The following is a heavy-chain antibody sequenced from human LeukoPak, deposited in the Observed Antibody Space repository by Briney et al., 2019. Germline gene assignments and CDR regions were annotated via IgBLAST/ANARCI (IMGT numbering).Heavy chain of an antibody. CDR2: ISYDGSNK. CDR3: ASEGGVGRDGYKMLVPLAFDI. V-gene: IGHV3-30-3*01. D-gene: IGHD5-24*01. Sequence: PGRSLRLSCAASVFTFSSYAMHCVRQAPGKGLEWVAVISYDGSNKYYADSVKGRFTISRDNSKNTLYLQMNSLRAEDTAVYYRASEGGVGRDGYKMLVPLAFDIWGQGTMVTVSS. CDR1: VFTFSSYA. J-gene: IGHJ3*02.